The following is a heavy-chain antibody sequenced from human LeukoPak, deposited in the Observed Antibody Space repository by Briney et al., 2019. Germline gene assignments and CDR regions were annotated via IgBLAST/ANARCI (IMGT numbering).Heavy chain of an antibody. D-gene: IGHD3-10*01. J-gene: IGHJ6*03. CDR3: ARERESYYGSGSVCMDV. CDR2: ISSSSSTI. CDR1: GFTFSSYS. Sequence: GGSLRLSCAASGFTFSSYSMNWVRQAPGKGLEWVSYISSSSSTIYYADSVKGRFTISRDNAKNSLYLQMNSLRAEDTAVYYCARERESYYGSGSVCMDVWGKGTTVTVSS. V-gene: IGHV3-48*01.